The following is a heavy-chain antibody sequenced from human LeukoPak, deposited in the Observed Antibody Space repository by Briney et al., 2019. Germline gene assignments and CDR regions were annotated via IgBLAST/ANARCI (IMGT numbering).Heavy chain of an antibody. D-gene: IGHD2-15*01. J-gene: IGHJ4*02. CDR1: GYTLTNYN. Sequence: ASVKVSCKASGYTLTNYNISWVRQAPGQGLQWMGWINTDKGHTNFVPKFQGRVTVTTDTSTNTAYMELRRLRSDDTAVYYCAREFGHCSGDNCFYFFDSWGLGSLVTVSS. CDR2: INTDKGHT. V-gene: IGHV1-18*01. CDR3: AREFGHCSGDNCFYFFDS.